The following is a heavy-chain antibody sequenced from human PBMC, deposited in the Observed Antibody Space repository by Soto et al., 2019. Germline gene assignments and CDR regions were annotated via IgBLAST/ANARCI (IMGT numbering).Heavy chain of an antibody. V-gene: IGHV5-10-1*01. Sequence: GESLKISCKGSGYSFTSYWISWVRQMPGKGLEWMGRIDPSDSYTNYSPSFQGHVTISADKSISTAYLQWSSLKASDTAMYYCARTEYSSSEWFDPWGQGTLVTVSS. CDR2: IDPSDSYT. J-gene: IGHJ5*02. CDR1: GYSFTSYW. CDR3: ARTEYSSSEWFDP. D-gene: IGHD6-6*01.